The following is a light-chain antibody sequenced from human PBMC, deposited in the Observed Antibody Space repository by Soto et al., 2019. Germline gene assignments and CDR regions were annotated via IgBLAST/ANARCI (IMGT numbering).Light chain of an antibody. CDR3: QQYGSSPNT. J-gene: IGKJ2*01. V-gene: IGKV3-20*01. Sequence: EIVLTQSPGTLSLSPGERATLSCRASQSVSSSYLAWYQQKPGQAPRLLIYGASSRHTGIPDRFSGSGSGTDFTLTISRLEPEDFAVYYCQQYGSSPNTFGQGTKVEIK. CDR2: GAS. CDR1: QSVSSSY.